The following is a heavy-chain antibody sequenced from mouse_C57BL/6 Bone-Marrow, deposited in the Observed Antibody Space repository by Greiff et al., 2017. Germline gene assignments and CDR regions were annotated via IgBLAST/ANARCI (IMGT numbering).Heavy chain of an antibody. V-gene: IGHV1-82*01. CDR1: GYAFSSSW. Sequence: VQLQQSGPELVKPGASVKISCKASGYAFSSSWMNWVKQRPGKGLEWIGRIYPGDGDTNYNGKFKGKATLTADKSSSTAYMQLSSLTSEDSAVYFCARWGYYYGSSYYFDYWGQGTTLTVSS. J-gene: IGHJ2*01. CDR3: ARWGYYYGSSYYFDY. CDR2: IYPGDGDT. D-gene: IGHD1-1*01.